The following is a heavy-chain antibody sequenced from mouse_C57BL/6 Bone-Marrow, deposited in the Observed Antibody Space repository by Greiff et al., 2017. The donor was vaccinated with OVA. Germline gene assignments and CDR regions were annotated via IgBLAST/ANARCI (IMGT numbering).Heavy chain of an antibody. CDR3: ARSYYSNYAWFAY. V-gene: IGHV1-64*01. CDR1: GYTFTSYW. CDR2: IHPNSGST. D-gene: IGHD2-5*01. J-gene: IGHJ3*01. Sequence: QVQLQQPGAELVKPGASVKLSCKASGYTFTSYWMHWVKQRPGQGLEWIGMIHPNSGSTNYNEKFKSKATLTVDKSSSTAYMQHSSLTSEDSAVYYCARSYYSNYAWFAYWGQGTLVTVSA.